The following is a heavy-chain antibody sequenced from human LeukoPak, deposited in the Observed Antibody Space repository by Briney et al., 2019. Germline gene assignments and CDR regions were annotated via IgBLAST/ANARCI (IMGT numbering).Heavy chain of an antibody. D-gene: IGHD6-13*01. J-gene: IGHJ5*02. Sequence: PSEALSLTCTVSGGSISSYYWSWIRQPPGKGLEWIGYIYYSGSTNYNPSLKSRVTISVDTSKNQFSLKLSSVTAADTAVYYCAREVMSQDSSSSDWFDPWGQGTLVTVSS. CDR3: AREVMSQDSSSSDWFDP. CDR2: IYYSGST. V-gene: IGHV4-59*12. CDR1: GGSISSYY.